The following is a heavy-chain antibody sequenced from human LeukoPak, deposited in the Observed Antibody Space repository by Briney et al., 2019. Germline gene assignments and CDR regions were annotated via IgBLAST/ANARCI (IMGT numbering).Heavy chain of an antibody. CDR3: TKARNYDILTGYLDY. D-gene: IGHD3-9*01. Sequence: GGSLRLSCAASGFTFSSYSMNWVRQAPGKGLEWVSSISSSSSYIYYADSVKGRFTISRDNAKNSLYLQMNSLRAEDTAVYYCTKARNYDILTGYLDYWGQGTLVTVSS. CDR2: ISSSSSYI. CDR1: GFTFSSYS. J-gene: IGHJ4*02. V-gene: IGHV3-21*01.